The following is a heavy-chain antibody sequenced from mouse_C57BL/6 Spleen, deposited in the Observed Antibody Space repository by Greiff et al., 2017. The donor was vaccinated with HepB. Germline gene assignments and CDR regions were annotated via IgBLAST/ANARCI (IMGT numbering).Heavy chain of an antibody. CDR2: IWSGGST. J-gene: IGHJ2*01. CDR1: GFSLTSYG. D-gene: IGHD2-5*01. V-gene: IGHV2-2*01. CDR3: ARDYYSNYYFDY. Sequence: VQLMESGPGLVQPSQCLSITCTASGFSLTSYGVHWVRQAPGKGLEWLGVIWSGGSTDYNADFISRVSTSKDNSKSKVFFKMNSLQADDTAIYYCARDYYSNYYFDYWGQGTTLTVSS.